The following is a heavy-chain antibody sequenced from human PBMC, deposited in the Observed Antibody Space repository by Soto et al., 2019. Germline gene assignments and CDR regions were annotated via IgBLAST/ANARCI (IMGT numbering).Heavy chain of an antibody. V-gene: IGHV3-30*18. CDR3: AKERGSSTADFDY. D-gene: IGHD6-6*01. CDR2: IPYDGGNK. J-gene: IGHJ4*02. Sequence: GGSLRLSCAASGFTFSSYGMHWVRQAPGKGLEWVAVIPYDGGNKYYADSVKGRFTISRDNSKNTLYLQINSLRAEDTAVYYCAKERGSSTADFDYWGQGTLVTVSS. CDR1: GFTFSSYG.